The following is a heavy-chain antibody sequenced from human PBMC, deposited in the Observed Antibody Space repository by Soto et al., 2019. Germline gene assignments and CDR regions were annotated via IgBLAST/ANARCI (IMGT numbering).Heavy chain of an antibody. CDR1: GGTFSSYA. CDR2: IIPIFGTA. V-gene: IGHV1-69*06. D-gene: IGHD6-6*01. Sequence: QVQLVQSGAEVKKPGSSVKVSCKASGGTFSSYAISWVRQAPGQGLEWMGGIIPIFGTANYAQKFQGRVTITADKSTSTAYMELSSLRSEDTAVYYCAREPRCIAARPNYYYGMDVWGQGTTVTVSS. CDR3: AREPRCIAARPNYYYGMDV. J-gene: IGHJ6*02.